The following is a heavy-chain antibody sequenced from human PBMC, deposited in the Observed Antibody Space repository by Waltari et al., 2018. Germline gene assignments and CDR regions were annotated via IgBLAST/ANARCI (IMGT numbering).Heavy chain of an antibody. CDR3: ARHPEQLVGYWYFDL. CDR1: GYSISSGYY. D-gene: IGHD6-6*01. J-gene: IGHJ2*01. CDR2: IYHSGST. V-gene: IGHV4-38-2*01. Sequence: QVQLQESGPGLVKPSETLSLTCDVSGYSISSGYYWGWIRQPPGQGLEWIGSIYHSGSTYQHPSLKSRLTISLDTSKNQFSLKLSSVTAADTAVFYCARHPEQLVGYWYFDLWGRGTLVTVSS.